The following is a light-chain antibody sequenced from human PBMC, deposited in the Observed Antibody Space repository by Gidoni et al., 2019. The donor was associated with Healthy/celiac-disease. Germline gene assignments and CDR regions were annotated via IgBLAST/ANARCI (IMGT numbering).Light chain of an antibody. Sequence: DIQMTQSPSSLSASVGDRVTITCRASQSISSYLNWYQQKPGKAPKLLIYAAASLQSWVPSRFSGSGSWTDFTLTISSLQPEDFATYYCQQSYSTLLTFGQXTRLEIK. V-gene: IGKV1-39*01. J-gene: IGKJ5*01. CDR3: QQSYSTLLT. CDR1: QSISSY. CDR2: AAA.